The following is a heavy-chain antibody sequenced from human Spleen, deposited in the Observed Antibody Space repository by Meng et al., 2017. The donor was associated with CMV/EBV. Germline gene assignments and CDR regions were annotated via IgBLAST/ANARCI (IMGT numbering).Heavy chain of an antibody. J-gene: IGHJ4*02. CDR3: ARDNRRHSYTLFDY. D-gene: IGHD1-14*01. Sequence: ASGLTVPSNYMSWVRQAPGRGLEWVSVTYGDGSTFYADSVKGRFTISRDNSKNSLYLEMNRLRVEDTAAYYCARDNRRHSYTLFDYWGRGTLVTVSS. V-gene: IGHV3-53*01. CDR1: GLTVPSNY. CDR2: TYGDGST.